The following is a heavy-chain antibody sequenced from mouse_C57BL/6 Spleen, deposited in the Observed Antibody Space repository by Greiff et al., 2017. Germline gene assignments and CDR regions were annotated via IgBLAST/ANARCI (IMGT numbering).Heavy chain of an antibody. J-gene: IGHJ2*01. Sequence: VKLVESGPELVKPGASVKRSCKASGYTFTDYNMPWVKQSHGKSLGGNGYINPNNGGTRYNQKFKGKPTLTVNKSSSTAYMELRSLTSEDSAVYYCARNPDYYGSSWYFDYWGQGTTRTVSS. CDR2: INPNNGGT. CDR1: GYTFTDYN. CDR3: ARNPDYYGSSWYFDY. V-gene: IGHV1-22*01. D-gene: IGHD1-1*01.